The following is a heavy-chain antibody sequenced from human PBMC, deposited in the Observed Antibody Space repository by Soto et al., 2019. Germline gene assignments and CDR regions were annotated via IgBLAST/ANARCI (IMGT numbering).Heavy chain of an antibody. V-gene: IGHV4-34*01. CDR2: INHSGST. D-gene: IGHD3-22*01. J-gene: IGHJ4*02. CDR3: ARGNLHSSASFDY. Sequence: SETLSLTCAVYGGSFSGYYWSWIRQPPGKGLEWIGEINHSGSTNYNPSLKSRVTISVDTSKNQFSLKLSSVTAADTAVYYCARGNLHSSASFDYWGQGTLVTVSS. CDR1: GGSFSGYY.